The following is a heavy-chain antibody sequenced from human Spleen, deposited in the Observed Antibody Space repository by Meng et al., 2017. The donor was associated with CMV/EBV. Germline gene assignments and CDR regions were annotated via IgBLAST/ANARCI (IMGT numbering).Heavy chain of an antibody. V-gene: IGHV4-39*07. CDR2: IYYSGST. D-gene: IGHD2-2*01. CDR3: ARIFAGYCSSTSCYRGGLEY. Sequence: SETLSLTCTVSGGSISSSSYYWGWIRQPPGKGLEWIGSIYYSGSTYYNPSLKSRVTISVDTSKNQLSLKLSSVTAGDTAVYYCARIFAGYCSSTSCYRGGLEYWGQGTLVTVSS. J-gene: IGHJ4*02. CDR1: GGSISSSSYY.